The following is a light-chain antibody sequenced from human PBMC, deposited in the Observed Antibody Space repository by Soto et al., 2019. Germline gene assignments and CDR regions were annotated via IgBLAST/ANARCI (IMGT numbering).Light chain of an antibody. J-gene: IGKJ1*01. V-gene: IGKV3-20*01. CDR2: GAS. Sequence: EIVLTRSTSTLSWSTGERATLSCGASQSVSSYLAWYQQKPGQAPRLLIYGASSRATGIPDRFSGSGYGTDFNLTISRLETEDFAVYCCQQYGSSPQTFGQGTKVDIK. CDR3: QQYGSSPQT. CDR1: QSVSSY.